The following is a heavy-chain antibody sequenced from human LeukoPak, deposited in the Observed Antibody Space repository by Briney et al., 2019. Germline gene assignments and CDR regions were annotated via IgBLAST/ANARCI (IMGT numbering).Heavy chain of an antibody. J-gene: IGHJ4*02. CDR2: ISGSDGST. CDR3: AKWAITIFGVVIPPDY. Sequence: GGSLRLSCAASGFTFSSYAMSWVRQAPGKGLEWVSAISGSDGSTYYADSVKGRFTISRDNSKNTLYLQMNSLRAEDTAVYYCAKWAITIFGVVIPPDYWGQGTLVTVSS. V-gene: IGHV3-23*01. CDR1: GFTFSSYA. D-gene: IGHD3-3*01.